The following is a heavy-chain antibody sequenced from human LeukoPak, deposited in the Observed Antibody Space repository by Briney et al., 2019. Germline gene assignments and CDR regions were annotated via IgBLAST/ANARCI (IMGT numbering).Heavy chain of an antibody. J-gene: IGHJ4*02. Sequence: SETLSLTCTVSGGSISSGDHYWSWIRQPPGKGLEWIGYIYYSGSTYYNPSLKSRVTISVDTSKNQFSLKLSSVTAADTAVYYCARDPIAAAEPIDYWGQGTLVTVSS. D-gene: IGHD6-13*01. CDR3: ARDPIAAAEPIDY. CDR1: GGSISSGDHY. V-gene: IGHV4-30-4*01. CDR2: IYYSGST.